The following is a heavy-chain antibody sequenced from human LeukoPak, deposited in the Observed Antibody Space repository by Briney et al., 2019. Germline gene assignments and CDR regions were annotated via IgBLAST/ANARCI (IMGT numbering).Heavy chain of an antibody. CDR2: ISTYNGNT. J-gene: IGHJ4*02. D-gene: IGHD2-15*01. Sequence: ASVKVSCKASGYTFTSYDITWVRQAPGQGLEWMGWISTYNGNTNYAQKLQGRVTMTTDTSTSTAYMELRSLRSDDTAVYYCARGIVVVVAATSHNPFDYWGQGTLVTVSS. V-gene: IGHV1-18*01. CDR1: GYTFTSYD. CDR3: ARGIVVVVAATSHNPFDY.